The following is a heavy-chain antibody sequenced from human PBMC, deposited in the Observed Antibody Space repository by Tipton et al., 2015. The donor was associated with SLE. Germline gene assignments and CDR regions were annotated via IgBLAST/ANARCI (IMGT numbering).Heavy chain of an antibody. V-gene: IGHV4-59*08. CDR1: GGSMTGYY. CDR3: AHDFWSGPLDYFDY. Sequence: PGLVKPSETLSLTCTVSGGSMTGYYWNWIRQSPGKGLEWIGYINYSGSTNYNPSLKSRVTISVDTSKNQFSLKLSSVTAADTAVYYCAHDFWSGPLDYFDYWGQGILVTVSS. D-gene: IGHD3-3*01. CDR2: INYSGST. J-gene: IGHJ4*02.